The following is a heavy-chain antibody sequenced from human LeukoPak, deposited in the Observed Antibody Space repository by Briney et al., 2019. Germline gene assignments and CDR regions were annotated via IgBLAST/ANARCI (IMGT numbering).Heavy chain of an antibody. CDR1: GFTVSSNY. CDR2: IYSGGST. V-gene: IGHV3-53*01. J-gene: IGHJ4*02. Sequence: GGSLRLSCAASGFTVSSNYMSWVRQAPGKGLEWVSVIYSGGSTYYADSVKGRFTISRDNSKNTLYLQMNSLRAEDTAVYYCARHRVLSWLGDFLLYQFDLWGQGTLVSVSS. CDR3: ARHRVLSWLGDFLLYQFDL. D-gene: IGHD3-10*01.